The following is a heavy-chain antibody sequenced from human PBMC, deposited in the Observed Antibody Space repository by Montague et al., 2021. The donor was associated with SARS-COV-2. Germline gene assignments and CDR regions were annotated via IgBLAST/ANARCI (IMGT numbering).Heavy chain of an antibody. CDR3: ASNLFITIFGVVISSDAFDI. CDR2: ISSGGSTI. CDR1: GFTFSSYE. D-gene: IGHD3-3*01. Sequence: SLRLSCAASGFTFSSYEMNWVRQAPGKGLEWVSYISSGGSTIYYADSVKGRFTISRDNAKNSLYLQMNSLRAEDTAVYYCASNLFITIFGVVISSDAFDIWGQGTMVTVSS. V-gene: IGHV3-48*03. J-gene: IGHJ3*02.